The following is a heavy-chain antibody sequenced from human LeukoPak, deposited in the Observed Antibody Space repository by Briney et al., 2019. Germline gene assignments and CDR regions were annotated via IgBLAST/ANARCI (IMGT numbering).Heavy chain of an antibody. J-gene: IGHJ4*03. CDR3: ARDRENYYDSSGCFDY. CDR1: GGSISSYY. D-gene: IGHD3-22*01. V-gene: IGHV4-59*01. Sequence: SETLSLTCTVSGGSISSYYWSWIRQPPGKGLEWIGYIYYSGSTNYNPSLKSRVTISVDTSKNQFSLKLSSVTAADTAVYYCARDRENYYDSSGCFDYWGQGTTVTVSS. CDR2: IYYSGST.